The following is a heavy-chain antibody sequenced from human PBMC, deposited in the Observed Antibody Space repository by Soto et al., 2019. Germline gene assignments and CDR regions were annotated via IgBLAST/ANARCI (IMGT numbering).Heavy chain of an antibody. Sequence: SLRLSCAASGFTFDDYAMHWVRQAPGKGLEWVSGISWNSGSIGYADSVKGRFTISRDNAKNSLYPQMNSLRAEDTALYYCAKGSYSSSWYPLDYWGQGTLVTVSS. D-gene: IGHD6-13*01. V-gene: IGHV3-9*01. J-gene: IGHJ4*02. CDR1: GFTFDDYA. CDR2: ISWNSGSI. CDR3: AKGSYSSSWYPLDY.